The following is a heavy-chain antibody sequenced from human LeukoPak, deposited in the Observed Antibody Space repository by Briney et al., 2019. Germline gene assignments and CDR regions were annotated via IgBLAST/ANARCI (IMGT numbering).Heavy chain of an antibody. V-gene: IGHV1-24*01. Sequence: ASVKVSCKVSGYTLIELSMHWVRQAPGKGLEWMGGFDPEDGETIYARKFQGRVTMTEDTSTDTAYMELSSLRSEDTAVYYCATGEPNCGTTYCRIRHYYYMDVWGKGTTVTVSS. J-gene: IGHJ6*03. CDR2: FDPEDGET. D-gene: IGHD2-21*01. CDR1: GYTLIELS. CDR3: ATGEPNCGTTYCRIRHYYYMDV.